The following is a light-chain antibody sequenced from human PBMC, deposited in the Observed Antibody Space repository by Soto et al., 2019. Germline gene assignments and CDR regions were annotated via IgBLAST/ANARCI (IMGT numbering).Light chain of an antibody. CDR1: QSVSSNY. V-gene: IGKV3-20*01. Sequence: EIVLTQSPVTLSLSPGERATLSCRASQSVSSNYLAWYPQKPGQAPRLLIYGAASRATGIPDRFSGSGSGTDFTLTISRLELEDFAVYYCQHYGGALYTFGQGTKLEIK. CDR3: QHYGGALYT. J-gene: IGKJ2*01. CDR2: GAA.